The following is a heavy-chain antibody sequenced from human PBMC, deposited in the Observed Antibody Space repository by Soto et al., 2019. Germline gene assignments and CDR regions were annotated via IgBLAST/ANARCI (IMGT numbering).Heavy chain of an antibody. J-gene: IGHJ5*02. CDR1: GGTITSYT. D-gene: IGHD2-15*01. CDR2: ILPIFGSV. V-gene: IGHV1-69*01. Sequence: QVQLVQSGAEVKKPGSSVKVSCKATGGTITSYTINWVRQAPGQGLGWMGGILPIFGSVNYAQRFQGRLTNTADDSTSTSDMALGHLRSEDTAVYYCAREGARNACSGDSCQELYSWLDPWGQGTLVTVSS. CDR3: AREGARNACSGDSCQELYSWLDP.